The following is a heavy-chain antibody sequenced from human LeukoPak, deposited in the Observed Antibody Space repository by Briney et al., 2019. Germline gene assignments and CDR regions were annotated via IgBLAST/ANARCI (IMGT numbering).Heavy chain of an antibody. V-gene: IGHV3-66*01. J-gene: IGHJ4*02. CDR1: GFTVSSGY. D-gene: IGHD2-21*02. CDR3: ARGRAVTDVGIFDY. Sequence: GGSLRLSCIASGFTVSSGYVNWVRQAPGKGLEWVSVLYAGGGAYYAASVKGRFTISRDHSKNTLYLQMDSLRAEDTAVYYCARGRAVTDVGIFDYWGQGTLVTVSS. CDR2: LYAGGGA.